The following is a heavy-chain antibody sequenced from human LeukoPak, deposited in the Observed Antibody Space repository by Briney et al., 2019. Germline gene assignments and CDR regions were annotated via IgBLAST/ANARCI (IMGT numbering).Heavy chain of an antibody. CDR1: GGSFSGYY. D-gene: IGHD3-10*01. Sequence: SETLPLTCAVYGGSFSGYYWSWIRQPPGKGLEWIGEINHSGSTNYNPSLKSRVTISVDTSKNQFSLKLSSVTAADTAVYYCARVYGSGSYYYYYYGMDVWGKGTTVTVSS. CDR2: INHSGST. CDR3: ARVYGSGSYYYYYYGMDV. J-gene: IGHJ6*04. V-gene: IGHV4-34*01.